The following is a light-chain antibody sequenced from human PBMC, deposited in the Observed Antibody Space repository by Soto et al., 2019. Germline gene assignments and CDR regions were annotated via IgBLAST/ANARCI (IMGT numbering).Light chain of an antibody. CDR1: QTVSSY. CDR2: DAS. Sequence: EIVLTQSPSTLSLSPWERSALSCMASQTVSSYLLWYQQKPGQAPRLLIYDASNRASGTLARFSGSGSETDFTLTISSLEPEDIAVYYCQHRMNWPLTFGQGTRLEIK. J-gene: IGKJ5*01. V-gene: IGKV3-11*01. CDR3: QHRMNWPLT.